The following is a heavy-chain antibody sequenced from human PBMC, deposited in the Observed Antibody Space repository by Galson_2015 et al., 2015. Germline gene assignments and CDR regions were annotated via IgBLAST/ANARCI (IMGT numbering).Heavy chain of an antibody. CDR1: GFTFSSYE. V-gene: IGHV3-48*03. Sequence: SLRLSCAASGFTFSSYEMNWVRQAPGKGLEWVSYISSSGSTIYYADSVKGRLTISRDNAKNSLYLQMNSLRAEDMAVYYCARNMVIRRMDVWGKGTTVTVSS. D-gene: IGHD3-22*01. J-gene: IGHJ6*03. CDR3: ARNMVIRRMDV. CDR2: ISSSGSTI.